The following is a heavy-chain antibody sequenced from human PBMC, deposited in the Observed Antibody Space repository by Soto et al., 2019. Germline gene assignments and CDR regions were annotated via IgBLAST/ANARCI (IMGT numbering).Heavy chain of an antibody. Sequence: PSETLSLTCTVSGGSISSYYWSWIRQPPGKGLEWIGYIYYSGSTNYNPSLKSRVTISVDTSKNQFSLKLSSVTAADTAVYYCARSHSSSWSVNWFDPWGQGTLVTVSS. CDR1: GGSISSYY. CDR2: IYYSGST. D-gene: IGHD6-6*01. V-gene: IGHV4-59*01. CDR3: ARSHSSSWSVNWFDP. J-gene: IGHJ5*02.